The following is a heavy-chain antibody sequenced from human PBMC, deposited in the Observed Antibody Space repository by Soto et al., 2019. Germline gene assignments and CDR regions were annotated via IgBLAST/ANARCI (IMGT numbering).Heavy chain of an antibody. J-gene: IGHJ4*02. CDR3: ARVPGIAVAGPNDY. V-gene: IGHV1-8*01. Sequence: VASVKVSCKASGYTFTSYDINWVRQATGQGLEWMGWMNPNSGNTGYAQKFQGRVTMTRNTSISTAYMELSSLRSEDTAVYYCARVPGIAVAGPNDYWGQGTLVTVSS. CDR2: MNPNSGNT. D-gene: IGHD6-19*01. CDR1: GYTFTSYD.